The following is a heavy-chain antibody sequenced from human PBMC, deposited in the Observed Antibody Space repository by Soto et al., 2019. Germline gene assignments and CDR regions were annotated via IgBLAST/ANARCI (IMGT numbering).Heavy chain of an antibody. V-gene: IGHV3-23*01. D-gene: IGHD3-3*01. CDR1: GFTFSSYA. J-gene: IGHJ6*02. CDR3: AKVGTPSYYDFWSGYSQWSYSYGMDV. CDR2: ISGSGGST. Sequence: EVQLLESGGGLVQPGGSLRLSCAASGFTFSSYAMSWVRQAPGKGLEWVSAISGSGGSTYYADSVKGRFTISRDNSKNTLYLQINSLRAEDTAVYYCAKVGTPSYYDFWSGYSQWSYSYGMDVWGQGPTVTVSS.